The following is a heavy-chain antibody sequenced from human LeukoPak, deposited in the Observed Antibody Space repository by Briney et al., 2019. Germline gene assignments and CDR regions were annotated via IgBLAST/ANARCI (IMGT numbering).Heavy chain of an antibody. CDR2: IWYDGSNK. D-gene: IGHD6-19*01. Sequence: GGSLRLPCAASGFTFSSYGMHWVRQAPGKGLEWVAVIWYDGSNKYYADSVKGRFTISRDNSKNTLYLQMNSLRAEDTAVYYCATIPFDSSGFYDAFDIWGQGTMVTVSS. CDR3: ATIPFDSSGFYDAFDI. CDR1: GFTFSSYG. V-gene: IGHV3-33*01. J-gene: IGHJ3*02.